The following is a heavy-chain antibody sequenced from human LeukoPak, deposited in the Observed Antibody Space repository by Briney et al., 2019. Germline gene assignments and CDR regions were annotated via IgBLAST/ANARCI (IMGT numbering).Heavy chain of an antibody. CDR3: ARDRADGGYGSGSYFSL. J-gene: IGHJ4*02. D-gene: IGHD3-10*01. CDR1: GFSFSSYG. Sequence: PGGSLRLSCAASGFSFSSYGIHWVRQAPGKGPEWVSYISSSSSYTNYADSVKGRFTISRDNAKSSLYLQMNSLRAEDTAVYYCARDRADGGYGSGSYFSLWGQGTLVTVSS. V-gene: IGHV3-21*05. CDR2: ISSSSSYT.